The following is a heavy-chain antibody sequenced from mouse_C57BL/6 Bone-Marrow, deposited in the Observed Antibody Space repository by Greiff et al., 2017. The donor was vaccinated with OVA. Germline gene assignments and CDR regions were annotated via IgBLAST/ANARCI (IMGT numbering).Heavy chain of an antibody. CDR1: GFTFSSYG. CDR2: ISSGGSYT. J-gene: IGHJ4*01. Sequence: EVQRVESGGDLVKPGGSLKLSCAASGFTFSSYGMSWVRQTPDKRLEWVATISSGGSYTYYPDSVKGRFTISRDNAKNTLYLQMSSLKSEDTAMYYCARRGGSSYYYAMDYWGQGTSVTVSS. CDR3: ARRGGSSYYYAMDY. D-gene: IGHD1-1*01. V-gene: IGHV5-6*01.